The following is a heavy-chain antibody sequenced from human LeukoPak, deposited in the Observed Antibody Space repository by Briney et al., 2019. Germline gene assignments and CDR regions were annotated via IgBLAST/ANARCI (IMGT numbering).Heavy chain of an antibody. CDR2: FDPEDGET. V-gene: IGHV1-24*01. CDR1: RYTLTELS. D-gene: IGHD3-22*01. Sequence: ASVKVSCKVSRYTLTELSMHWVRQAPGKGLEWMGGFDPEDGETIYAQKFQGRVTMTEDTSTDTAYMELSSLRSEDTAVYYCATGSGDYYDSSGYYYPYWGQGTLVTVSS. J-gene: IGHJ4*02. CDR3: ATGSGDYYDSSGYYYPY.